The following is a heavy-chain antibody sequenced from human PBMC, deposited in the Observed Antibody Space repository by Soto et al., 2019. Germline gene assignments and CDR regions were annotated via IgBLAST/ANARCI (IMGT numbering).Heavy chain of an antibody. J-gene: IGHJ6*02. CDR3: ARGQLVHDYYYGMDV. Sequence: GGSVKGSFKASGGAFSSYAISLVRQAPGQGLEWMGGIIPIFGTANYAQKFQGRVTITAYKSTSTAYMELSSLRSEDTAVYYCARGQLVHDYYYGMDVWGQGTTVTVSS. V-gene: IGHV1-69*06. CDR2: IIPIFGTA. D-gene: IGHD6-6*01. CDR1: GGAFSSYA.